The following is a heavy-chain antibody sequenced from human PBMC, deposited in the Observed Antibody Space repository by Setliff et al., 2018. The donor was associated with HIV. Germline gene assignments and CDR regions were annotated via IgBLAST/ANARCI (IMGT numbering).Heavy chain of an antibody. CDR1: GGLISSHIYQ. Sequence: SETLSLTCTVSGGLISSHIYQWGWIRQPPGKGLEWIGSIYYSGTIYYNPSLKSRLTISIDTSMNQFSLRLNALTAADTAVYYCARLGGNWGYWFDPWSQGTLVTVSS. J-gene: IGHJ5*02. CDR2: IYYSGTI. V-gene: IGHV4-39*01. D-gene: IGHD7-27*01. CDR3: ARLGGNWGYWFDP.